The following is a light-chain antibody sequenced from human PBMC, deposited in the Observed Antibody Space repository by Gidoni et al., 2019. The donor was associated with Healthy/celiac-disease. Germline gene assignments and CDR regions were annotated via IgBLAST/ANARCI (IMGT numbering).Light chain of an antibody. CDR3: QQYDSYPLT. Sequence: AIRMTPSPSSFSASTGDRVTITCRASHGIRSYLAWYQQKPGKGPKLLIYAASTLQSGGPSRFSGSGSGTDVTLTISCLQSEDFATDYCQQYDSYPLTVGGGTKVEIK. CDR2: AAS. J-gene: IGKJ4*01. CDR1: HGIRSY. V-gene: IGKV1-8*01.